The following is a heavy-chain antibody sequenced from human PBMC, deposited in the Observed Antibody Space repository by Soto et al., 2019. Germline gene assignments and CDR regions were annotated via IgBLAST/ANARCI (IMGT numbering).Heavy chain of an antibody. V-gene: IGHV1-18*01. CDR3: ARGGAYYYDSSGIDY. CDR2: ISAYYGNT. Sequence: ASVKVSCKASGYTFTSYGISWVRQAPGQGLEWMGWISAYYGNTNYAQKFQGRVTMTADESTSTAYMELRSLRSEDTAVYYCARGGAYYYDSSGIDYWGQGTLVTVSS. CDR1: GYTFTSYG. D-gene: IGHD3-22*01. J-gene: IGHJ4*02.